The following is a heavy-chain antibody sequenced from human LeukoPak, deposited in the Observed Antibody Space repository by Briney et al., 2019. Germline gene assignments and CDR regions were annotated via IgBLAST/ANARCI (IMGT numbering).Heavy chain of an antibody. CDR1: SGSFSGYY. CDR3: AREAAAGQGFDY. D-gene: IGHD6-13*01. J-gene: IGHJ4*02. CDR2: INHSGST. Sequence: SETLSLTCAVYSGSFSGYYWSWIRQPPGKGLEWIGEINHSGSTNYNPSLKSRVTISVDTSKNQFSLRLDSVTAADTAVYYCAREAAAGQGFDYWGQGTLVTVSS. V-gene: IGHV4-34*01.